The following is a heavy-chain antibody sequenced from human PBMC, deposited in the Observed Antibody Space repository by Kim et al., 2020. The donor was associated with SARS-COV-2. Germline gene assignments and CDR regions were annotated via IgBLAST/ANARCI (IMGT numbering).Heavy chain of an antibody. D-gene: IGHD6-13*01. Sequence: GGSLRLSCAASGFTFSSYGMHWVRQAPGKGLEWVAVISYDGSNKYYADSVKGRFTISRDNSKNTLYLQMNSLRAEDTAVYYCAKSSGIAAAGTSNYWGQG. CDR3: AKSSGIAAAGTSNY. V-gene: IGHV3-30*18. CDR1: GFTFSSYG. CDR2: ISYDGSNK. J-gene: IGHJ4*02.